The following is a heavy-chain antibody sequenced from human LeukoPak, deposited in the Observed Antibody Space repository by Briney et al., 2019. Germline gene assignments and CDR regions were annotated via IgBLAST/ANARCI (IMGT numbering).Heavy chain of an antibody. CDR2: ISGSGGST. CDR1: GFTFSSYA. J-gene: IGHJ4*02. Sequence: GGSLRLSCAASGFTFSSYAMSWVRQAPGKGLEWVSAISGSGGSTYYADSVKGRFTISRDNSKITLYLQMNSLRAEDTAVYYCARRSVILTYYYDSSGLSYFDYWGQGTLVTVSS. D-gene: IGHD3-22*01. V-gene: IGHV3-23*01. CDR3: ARRSVILTYYYDSSGLSYFDY.